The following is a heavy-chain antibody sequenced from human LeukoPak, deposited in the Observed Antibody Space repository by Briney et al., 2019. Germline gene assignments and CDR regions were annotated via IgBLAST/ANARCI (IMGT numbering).Heavy chain of an antibody. CDR2: INHSGST. D-gene: IGHD3-22*01. Sequence: SETLSLTCAVYGGSFSGYYWSWIRQPPGKGLEWIGEINHSGSTNYNPSLKSRVTISVDTSKNQFSLKLSSVTAADTAVYYCARQDYYDSGAWYFDLWGRGTLVTVSS. CDR3: ARQDYYDSGAWYFDL. J-gene: IGHJ2*01. V-gene: IGHV4-34*01. CDR1: GGSFSGYY.